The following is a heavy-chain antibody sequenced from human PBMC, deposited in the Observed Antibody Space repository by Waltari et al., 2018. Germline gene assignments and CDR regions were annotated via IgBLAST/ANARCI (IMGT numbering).Heavy chain of an antibody. Sequence: EVHLLESGGGLIRPGGSLSLSRAASGFPFLHSPSMWVRQAPGKGLEWLSGIINNGDSSFSADSVKGRFTISRDNSKNTLYLQMENLRGEDTAVYYCARDECTGGDCYSHFHYWGQGTLVTVSS. CDR1: GFPFLHSP. V-gene: IGHV3-23*01. D-gene: IGHD2-21*02. CDR2: IINNGDSS. J-gene: IGHJ4*02. CDR3: ARDECTGGDCYSHFHY.